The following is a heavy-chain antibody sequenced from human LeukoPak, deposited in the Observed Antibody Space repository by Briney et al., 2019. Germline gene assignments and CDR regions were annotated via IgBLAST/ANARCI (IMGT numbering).Heavy chain of an antibody. CDR1: GFTFSSYA. CDR3: AKDQLDTGYDYVWGSYRPDYFDC. Sequence: GGSLRLSCAASGFTFSSYAMSWVRQAPGKGLEWVSAISGSGGSTYYADSVKGRFTISRDNSKNTLYLQMNSLRAEDTAVYYCAKDQLDTGYDYVWGSYRPDYFDCWGQGTLVTVSS. CDR2: ISGSGGST. J-gene: IGHJ4*02. D-gene: IGHD3-16*02. V-gene: IGHV3-23*01.